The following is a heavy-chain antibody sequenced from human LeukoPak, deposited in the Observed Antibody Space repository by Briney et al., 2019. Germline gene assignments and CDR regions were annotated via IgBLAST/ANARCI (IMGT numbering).Heavy chain of an antibody. CDR3: ARGPPPYCSGDRCYSFLCFHH. Sequence: ASVKVSCKASGYTFSNYDINWVRQATGQGLEWMGWMNPNSGNTGYAQRFQGRVTMTRDTSITTAYMELSTLRSDDTAVYYCARGPPPYCSGDRCYSFLCFHHWGQGTLVTVSS. CDR2: MNPNSGNT. D-gene: IGHD2-15*01. V-gene: IGHV1-8*01. CDR1: GYTFSNYD. J-gene: IGHJ1*01.